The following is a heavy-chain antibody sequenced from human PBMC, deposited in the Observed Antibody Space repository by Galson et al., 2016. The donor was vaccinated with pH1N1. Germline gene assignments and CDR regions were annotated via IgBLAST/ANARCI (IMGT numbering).Heavy chain of an antibody. V-gene: IGHV4-38-2*01. Sequence: ETLSLTCAVSGYSISSGYYWGWIRQPPGKGLEWIGGIHYSGTTYHNPSLKSRVTLSVDTSKNQFSLKVTSVTAADTAVYYCARAGGILYDFDYWGQGSLVTVTS. D-gene: IGHD2-8*01. CDR2: IHYSGTT. J-gene: IGHJ4*02. CDR1: GYSISSGYY. CDR3: ARAGGILYDFDY.